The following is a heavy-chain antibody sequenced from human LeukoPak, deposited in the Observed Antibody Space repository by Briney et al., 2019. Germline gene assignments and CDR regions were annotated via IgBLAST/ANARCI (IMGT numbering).Heavy chain of an antibody. J-gene: IGHJ4*02. CDR3: ARQNSQWLLLRAPTFFDY. D-gene: IGHD3-22*01. CDR1: GGSISSSSYY. Sequence: SETLSLTCTVSGGSISSSSYYWGWIRQPPGKGLEWIGSIYYSGSTYYNPSLKSRVTISVDTSKNQFSLKLSSVTAADTAVYYCARQNSQWLLLRAPTFFDYWGQGTPVTVSS. V-gene: IGHV4-39*01. CDR2: IYYSGST.